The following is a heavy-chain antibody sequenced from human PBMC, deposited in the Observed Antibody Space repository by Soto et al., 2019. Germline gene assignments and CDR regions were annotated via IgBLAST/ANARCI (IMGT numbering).Heavy chain of an antibody. J-gene: IGHJ4*02. V-gene: IGHV1-24*01. CDR1: GYPLVELT. Sequence: ASVKVSCKVSGYPLVELTMLWVRQAPGKGLEWMGSFDPELDDIIYAQQFQGRVLMTEDTSADTAYMELSRLRSDDTAVYYCARDNDSSGYALDYWGQGTLVTVSS. CDR2: FDPELDDI. CDR3: ARDNDSSGYALDY. D-gene: IGHD3-22*01.